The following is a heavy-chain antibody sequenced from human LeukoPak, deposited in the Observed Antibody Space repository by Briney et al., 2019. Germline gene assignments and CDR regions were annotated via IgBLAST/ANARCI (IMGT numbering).Heavy chain of an antibody. CDR2: IYHSGST. CDR3: ARGGVLLWFGESHFDY. CDR1: GGSISSSNW. Sequence: SGTLSLTCAVSGGSISSSNWWSWVRQPPGKGLEWIGEIYHSGSTNYNPSLKSRVTISVDKSKNQFSTKLSSVTAADTAVYYCARGGVLLWFGESHFDYWGQGTLVTVSS. J-gene: IGHJ4*02. V-gene: IGHV4-4*02. D-gene: IGHD3-10*01.